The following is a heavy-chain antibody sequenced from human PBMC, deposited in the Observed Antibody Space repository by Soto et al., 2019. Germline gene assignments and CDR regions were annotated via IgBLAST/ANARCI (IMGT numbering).Heavy chain of an antibody. J-gene: IGHJ5*02. CDR1: GFTFSGSA. CDR2: IRTKANRYAT. V-gene: IGHV3-73*01. D-gene: IGHD3-3*01. CDR3: SRQVGDWFDP. Sequence: VQLVESGGGVVQPGRSLRLSCAASGFTFSGSAIHWVRQASGKGPEWVGRIRTKANRYATVYAASVKGRFTISRDDSKNTAYLQMNSLRSEDTAMYYCSRQVGDWFDPWGQGTLVTVSS.